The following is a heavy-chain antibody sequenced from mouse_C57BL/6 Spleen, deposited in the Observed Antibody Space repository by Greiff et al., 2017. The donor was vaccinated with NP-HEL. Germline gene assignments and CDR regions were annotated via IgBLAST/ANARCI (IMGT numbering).Heavy chain of an antibody. V-gene: IGHV10-1*01. CDR3: VRQTTASGMDY. CDR2: IRSKSNNYAT. J-gene: IGHJ4*01. CDR1: GFSFNTYA. D-gene: IGHD1-2*01. Sequence: DAGGGLVQPKGSLKLSCAASGFSFNTYAMNWVRQAPGKGLEWVARIRSKSNNYATYYADSVKDRFTISRDDSESMLYLQMNNLKTEDTAMYYCVRQTTASGMDYWGQGTSVTVSS.